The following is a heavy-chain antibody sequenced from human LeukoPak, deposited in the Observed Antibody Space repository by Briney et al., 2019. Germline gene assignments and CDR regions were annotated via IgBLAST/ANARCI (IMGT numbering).Heavy chain of an antibody. CDR2: ISDSGGRT. Sequence: SGGSLRLSCAASGFTFTNFAMSWLRQAPGKGLECVAGISDSGGRTNYLDSVKGRFTISRDNSKNTLYLQINSVRAEDTAVYYCARALGYCSGGNCYIFDHWGQGSLVTVS. D-gene: IGHD2-15*01. CDR1: GFTFTNFA. CDR3: ARALGYCSGGNCYIFDH. V-gene: IGHV3-23*01. J-gene: IGHJ4*02.